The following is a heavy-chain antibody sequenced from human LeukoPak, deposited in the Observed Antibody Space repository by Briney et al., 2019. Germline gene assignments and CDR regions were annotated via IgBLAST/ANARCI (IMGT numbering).Heavy chain of an antibody. CDR3: AKDLFSNYYFDD. CDR2: INPNSGGT. V-gene: IGHV1-2*02. Sequence: ASVKVSCKASGYTFTGYYMHWVRQAPGQGLEWMGWINPNSGGTNYAQKFQGRVTMTRDTSISTAYMELSRLRSDDTAVYYCAKDLFSNYYFDDWGQGTLVTVSS. CDR1: GYTFTGYY. D-gene: IGHD4-11*01. J-gene: IGHJ4*02.